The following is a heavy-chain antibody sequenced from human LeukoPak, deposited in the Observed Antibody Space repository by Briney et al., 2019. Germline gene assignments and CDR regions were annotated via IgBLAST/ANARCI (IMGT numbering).Heavy chain of an antibody. Sequence: PSETLSLTCTVSGGSISSSSYYWSWIRQPAGKGLEWIGRIYTSGSTNYNPSLKSRVTMSVDTSKNQFSLKLSSVTAADTAVYYCARATVTSYYFDYWGQGTLFTVSS. CDR2: IYTSGST. CDR3: ARATVTSYYFDY. CDR1: GGSISSSSYY. J-gene: IGHJ4*02. V-gene: IGHV4-61*02. D-gene: IGHD4-17*01.